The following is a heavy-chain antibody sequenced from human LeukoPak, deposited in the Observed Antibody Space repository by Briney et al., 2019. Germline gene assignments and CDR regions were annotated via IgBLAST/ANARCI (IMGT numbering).Heavy chain of an antibody. V-gene: IGHV5-51*01. CDR3: ARRLDTAMIKGDAFDI. CDR2: IYPGDSDT. CDR1: GYSFTSYW. D-gene: IGHD5-18*01. Sequence: RGESLKISCKGSGYSFTSYWIGWVRQMPGKGLEWMGFIYPGDSDTRYSPSFQGQVTISADKSINTAYLHWSSLKASDTAMYYCARRLDTAMIKGDAFDIWGQGTMVTVSS. J-gene: IGHJ3*02.